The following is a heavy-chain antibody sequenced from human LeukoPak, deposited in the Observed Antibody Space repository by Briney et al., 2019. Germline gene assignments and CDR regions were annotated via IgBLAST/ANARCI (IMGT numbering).Heavy chain of an antibody. Sequence: AGGSLRLSCAASGFTFSNYWMTWVRQAPGKGPEWVANIKQDGSERNYVDSVKGRFTIARDNSKNSLYLQMTSLRVEDTAVYYCASRAGKPGNTPWCFDYWGQGALVTVSS. CDR3: ASRAGKPGNTPWCFDY. CDR1: GFTFSNYW. J-gene: IGHJ4*02. D-gene: IGHD1-7*01. V-gene: IGHV3-7*01. CDR2: IKQDGSER.